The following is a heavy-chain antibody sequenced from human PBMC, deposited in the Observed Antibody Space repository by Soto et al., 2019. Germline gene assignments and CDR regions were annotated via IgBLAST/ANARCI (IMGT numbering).Heavy chain of an antibody. CDR2: IYYSGST. D-gene: IGHD1-26*01. J-gene: IGHJ4*02. CDR1: GGSISSYY. V-gene: IGHV4-59*08. Sequence: SETLSLTCTVSGGSISSYYWSWIRQPPGRGLEWIGYIYYSGSTNYNPSLKSRVTISVDTSKNQFSLKLSSVTAADTAVYYCARRYGGNLDYWGQGTLVTVSS. CDR3: ARRYGGNLDY.